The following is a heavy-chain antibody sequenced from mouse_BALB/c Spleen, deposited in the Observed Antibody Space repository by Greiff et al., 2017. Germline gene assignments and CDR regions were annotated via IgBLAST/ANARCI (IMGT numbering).Heavy chain of an antibody. D-gene: IGHD2-1*01. CDR2: INPYNDGT. V-gene: IGHV1-14*01. J-gene: IGHJ1*01. CDR1: GYTFTSYV. Sequence: QLQESGPELVKPGASVKMSCKASGYTFTSYVMHWVKQKPGQGLEWIGYINPYNDGTKYNEKFKGKATLTSDKSSSTAYMELSSLTSEDSAVYYCARGGNYDWYFDVWGAGTTVTVSS. CDR3: ARGGNYDWYFDV.